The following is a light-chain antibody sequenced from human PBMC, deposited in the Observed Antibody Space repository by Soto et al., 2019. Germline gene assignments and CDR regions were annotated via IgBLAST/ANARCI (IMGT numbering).Light chain of an antibody. CDR2: DVS. V-gene: IGKV3D-20*01. CDR1: QSLTNNF. CDR3: PRFDNSPT. J-gene: IGKJ4*01. Sequence: EIVLTQSPATLSLSPGERVTLSCGASQSLTNNFLAWYQQRPGLAPKLLIFDVSTRATGIPDRFSGSGSGTDFTLTIIRLEPEDFAVYYCPRFDNSPTFGGGTKVEFK.